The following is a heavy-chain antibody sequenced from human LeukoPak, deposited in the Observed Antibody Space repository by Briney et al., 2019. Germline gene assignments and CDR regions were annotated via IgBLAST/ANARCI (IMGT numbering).Heavy chain of an antibody. J-gene: IGHJ1*01. CDR1: GYTFSYYY. CDR3: ARPPRDLVSAAPFPF. V-gene: IGHV1-2*02. D-gene: IGHD5/OR15-5a*01. CDR2: VFPRSGDT. Sequence: GASVTVSCKSSGYTFSYYYIHWVRQAPGEGLEWVGWVFPRSGDTYYSQRFHGRVAMTTDTSINTAYMELSRLKSDDTGVYFCARPPRDLVSAAPFPFWGQGTLVTVSS.